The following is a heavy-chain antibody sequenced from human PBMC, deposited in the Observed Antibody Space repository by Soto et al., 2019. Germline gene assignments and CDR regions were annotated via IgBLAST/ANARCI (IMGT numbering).Heavy chain of an antibody. V-gene: IGHV4-31*03. CDR3: ARWVEVSLDYFDS. CDR1: RGPIRNGHYY. Sequence: ASGTLSLTCTVSRGPIRNGHYYWSWVRQSPGKGLEWIGHIYHSGRTYYNPSLKSRVTISVDTSMNQFSLNLLSMTAADTAVYYCARWVEVSLDYFDSWGQG. CDR2: IYHSGRT. D-gene: IGHD2-15*01. J-gene: IGHJ4*02.